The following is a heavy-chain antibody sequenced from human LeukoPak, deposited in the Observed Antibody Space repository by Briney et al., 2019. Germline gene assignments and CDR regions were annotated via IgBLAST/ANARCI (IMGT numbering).Heavy chain of an antibody. V-gene: IGHV1-2*02. Sequence: ASVKVSCKASGYTFTCYYMHWVRQAPGQGLEWMGWINPNRGGTNYAQKFQGRVTMTRDTSTSTAYMELRSLRSDDTAVYYCARAFCSSTSCPFYYYYYMDVWGKGTTVTVSS. CDR1: GYTFTCYY. J-gene: IGHJ6*03. CDR3: ARAFCSSTSCPFYYYYYMDV. D-gene: IGHD2-2*01. CDR2: INPNRGGT.